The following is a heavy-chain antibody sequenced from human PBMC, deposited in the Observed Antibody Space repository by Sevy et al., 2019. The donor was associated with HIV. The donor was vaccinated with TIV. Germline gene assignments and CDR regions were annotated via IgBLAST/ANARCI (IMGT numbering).Heavy chain of an antibody. D-gene: IGHD2-2*01. CDR3: ARGFCVSSSCSGSS. J-gene: IGHJ4*02. CDR2: ISSSSSSI. Sequence: GGSLRLSCTASGYTFPAFSFNWVRQVPRKGLEWVSSISSSSSSIYYADSVKGRFTISRDNAKNSLYLQMDSLTAEDTAVYYCARGFCVSSSCSGSSWGQGTLVTVSS. V-gene: IGHV3-48*01. CDR1: GYTFPAFS.